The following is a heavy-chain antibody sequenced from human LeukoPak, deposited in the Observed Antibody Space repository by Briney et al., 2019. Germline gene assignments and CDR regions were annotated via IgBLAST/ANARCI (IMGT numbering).Heavy chain of an antibody. CDR2: INPETGDA. CDR1: GDTFTDYY. CDR3: TRGHYFDY. J-gene: IGHJ4*02. V-gene: IGHV1-2*06. Sequence: ASVKVSCTASGDTFTDYYMHWVRQAPGQGLEWMGRINPETGDADYGHKFQGRVTVTRDTSISTVYMELRRLTSDDTAVYYCTRGHYFDYWGQGTLVTVSS.